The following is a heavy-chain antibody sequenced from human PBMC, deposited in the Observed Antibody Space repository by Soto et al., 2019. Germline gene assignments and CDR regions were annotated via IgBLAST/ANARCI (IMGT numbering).Heavy chain of an antibody. V-gene: IGHV4-59*08. CDR1: GVSISSYY. Sequence: SETLSLSCTVSGVSISSYYWSWIRQPPGKGLEWIGYIYYIGSTNFNPSLTTRISISVDTSKNQFSLELSSVTAADTAVYYCARHGQDTAMVRTYYYYAMDVWGQGTTVTVSS. CDR3: ARHGQDTAMVRTYYYYAMDV. CDR2: IYYIGST. D-gene: IGHD5-18*01. J-gene: IGHJ6*02.